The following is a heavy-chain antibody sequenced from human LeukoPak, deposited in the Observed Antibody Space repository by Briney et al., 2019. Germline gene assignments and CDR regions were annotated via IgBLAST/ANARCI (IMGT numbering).Heavy chain of an antibody. J-gene: IGHJ4*02. CDR1: GFTFNSYV. D-gene: IGHD6-19*01. CDR2: IGGSSGRT. CDR3: AKDLVSGDWYWRGFDS. Sequence: PGGSLRLSCAASGFTFNSYVMSWVRRAPGKGLEWVSAIGGSSGRTYYADSVRGRFTTSRDNSKNTVYLQLNSLRGEDTAVYYCAKDLVSGDWYWRGFDSWGQGTLVTVSS. V-gene: IGHV3-23*01.